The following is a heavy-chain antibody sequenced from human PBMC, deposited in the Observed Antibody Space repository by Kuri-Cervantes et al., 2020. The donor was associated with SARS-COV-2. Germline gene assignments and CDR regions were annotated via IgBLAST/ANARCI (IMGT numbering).Heavy chain of an antibody. J-gene: IGHJ5*02. Sequence: ASVKVSCKASGYTFTSYYMHWVRQAPGQGLEWMGIINPSGGSTSYAQKFQGRVTMTRDTSTSTVYMELSSLRSEDTAVYYCARAPHLLRFLEWLPSRLYWFDPWGQGTLVTVSS. V-gene: IGHV1-46*01. D-gene: IGHD3-3*01. CDR3: ARAPHLLRFLEWLPSRLYWFDP. CDR2: INPSGGST. CDR1: GYTFTSYY.